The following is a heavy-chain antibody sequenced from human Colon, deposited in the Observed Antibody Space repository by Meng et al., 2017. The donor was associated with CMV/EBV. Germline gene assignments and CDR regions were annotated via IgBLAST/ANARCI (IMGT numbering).Heavy chain of an antibody. J-gene: IGHJ3*02. CDR3: ARETGHEGTFDI. CDR2: IIPILNRP. Sequence: SVKVSCKASGGTFNTYTITWVRQAPGQGLEWMGRIIPILNRPDYAQSFQGRVSITADKSTSTAYMELSSLRSDDAAVYYCARETGHEGTFDIWGQGTMVTVSS. D-gene: IGHD6-13*01. V-gene: IGHV1-69*08. CDR1: GGTFNTYT.